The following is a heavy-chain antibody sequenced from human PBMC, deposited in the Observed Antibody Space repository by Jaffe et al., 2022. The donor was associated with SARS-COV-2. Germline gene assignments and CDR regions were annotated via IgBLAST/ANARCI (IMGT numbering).Heavy chain of an antibody. V-gene: IGHV3-21*01. CDR3: ASGRNAAARAYDAFDI. CDR2: ISSSSSYI. D-gene: IGHD6-6*01. J-gene: IGHJ3*02. Sequence: EVQLVESGGGLVKPGGSLRLSCAASGFTFSSYSMNWVRQAPGKGLEWVSSISSSSSYIYYADSVKGRFTISRDNAKNSLYLQMNSLRAEDTAVYYCASGRNAAARAYDAFDIWGQGTMVTVSS. CDR1: GFTFSSYS.